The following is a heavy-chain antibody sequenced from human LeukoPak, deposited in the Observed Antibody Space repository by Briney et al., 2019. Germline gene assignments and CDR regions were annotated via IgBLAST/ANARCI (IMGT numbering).Heavy chain of an antibody. CDR2: IYYSGST. J-gene: IGHJ3*02. CDR1: GGSISSSSYY. CDR3: SLWSAGYAFDI. Sequence: SETLSLTCTVYGGSISSSSYYWGWIRQPPGKGLEWIGSIYYSGSTYYNPSLKSRVTISVDTSKDQFSLKLSSVTAADTAVYYCSLWSAGYAFDIWGQGTMVTVSS. D-gene: IGHD3-10*01. V-gene: IGHV4-39*01.